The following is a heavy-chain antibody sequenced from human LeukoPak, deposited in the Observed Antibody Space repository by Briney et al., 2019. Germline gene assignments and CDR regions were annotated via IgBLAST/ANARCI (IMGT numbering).Heavy chain of an antibody. D-gene: IGHD3-10*01. CDR3: AKDGAWGSGSYYRFY. Sequence: GGSLRLSCAASGFTFSSYTMNWVPQAPGKGLEWVSSFSSSSSYMYYADSVKGRFTISRDNAKNSLYLQMNSLRAEDTAVYYCAKDGAWGSGSYYRFYWGQGTLVTVSS. J-gene: IGHJ4*02. V-gene: IGHV3-21*06. CDR1: GFTFSSYT. CDR2: FSSSSSYM.